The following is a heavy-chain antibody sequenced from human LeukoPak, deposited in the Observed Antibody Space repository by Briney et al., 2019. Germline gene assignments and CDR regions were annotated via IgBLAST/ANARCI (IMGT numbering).Heavy chain of an antibody. CDR1: GGSISSGDYY. Sequence: SQTLSLTCTVSGGSISSGDYYWSWIRQPPGKGLEWIGEINHSGSTNYNPSLKSRVTISVDTSKNQFSLKLSSVTAADTAVYYCARGPPRFWVVVTASVFDYWGQGTLVTVSS. D-gene: IGHD2-21*02. V-gene: IGHV4-30-4*08. CDR2: INHSGST. J-gene: IGHJ4*02. CDR3: ARGPPRFWVVVTASVFDY.